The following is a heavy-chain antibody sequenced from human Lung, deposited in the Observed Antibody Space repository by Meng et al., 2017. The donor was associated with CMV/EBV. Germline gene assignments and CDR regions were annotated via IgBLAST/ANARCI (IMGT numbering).Heavy chain of an antibody. CDR2: ISAYNGNT. J-gene: IGHJ6*02. D-gene: IGHD3-3*01. CDR3: ARDPIRVLRFLEWNYYYYGMDV. V-gene: IGHV1-18*01. Sequence: SVXVSXXASGYTFTSYGISWVRQAPGQGLEWMGWISAYNGNTNYAQKLQGRVTMTTDTSTSTAYMALRSLRSDDTAVYYCARDPIRVLRFLEWNYYYYGMDVWGQGTTVTVSS. CDR1: GYTFTSYG.